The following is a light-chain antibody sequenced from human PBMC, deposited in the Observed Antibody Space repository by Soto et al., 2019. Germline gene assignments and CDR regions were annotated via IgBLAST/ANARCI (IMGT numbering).Light chain of an antibody. Sequence: QTVVTHESSLSVSPGGTVTLTCGLISGSVSTANNPNWYQQTPGQAPRTLIYSISTRSSGVPDRFSGSILGNKAALTITGAQADDESDYYCALLMGNGISVFGTGTKVTVL. J-gene: IGLJ1*01. V-gene: IGLV8-61*01. CDR1: SGSVSTANN. CDR2: SIS. CDR3: ALLMGNGISV.